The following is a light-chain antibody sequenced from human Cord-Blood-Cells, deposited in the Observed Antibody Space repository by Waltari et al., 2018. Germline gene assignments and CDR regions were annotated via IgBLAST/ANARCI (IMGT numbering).Light chain of an antibody. CDR1: RSAVGGYNY. Sequence: QSALTQPASVSGSPGQSITIPCTGTRSAVGGYNYVSWYQPHPGKGPKLKIYDFSNRPLGVSKPLSGSQSGHQGTLTISGLQAEDEADYYCSSYTSSSTYVFGTGTKVTVL. CDR3: SSYTSSSTYV. V-gene: IGLV2-14*01. CDR2: DFS. J-gene: IGLJ1*01.